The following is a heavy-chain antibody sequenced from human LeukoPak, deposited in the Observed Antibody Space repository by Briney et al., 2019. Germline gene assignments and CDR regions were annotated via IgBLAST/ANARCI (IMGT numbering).Heavy chain of an antibody. CDR2: INSDGSST. Sequence: GGSLRLSCAASGFTFSSYWMHWVRQAPGKGLVWVSRINSDGSSTSYADSVKGRFTISRDNAKNTLYLQMNSLRAEDTAVYYCAKAKQWLARGIDYWGQGTLVTVSS. CDR1: GFTFSSYW. J-gene: IGHJ4*02. V-gene: IGHV3-74*01. CDR3: AKAKQWLARGIDY. D-gene: IGHD6-19*01.